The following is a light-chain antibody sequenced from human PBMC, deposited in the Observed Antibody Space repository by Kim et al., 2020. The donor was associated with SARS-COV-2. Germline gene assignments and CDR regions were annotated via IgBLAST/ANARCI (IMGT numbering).Light chain of an antibody. Sequence: AIRLTQSPSSVSASTGDRVTITCRASQGISSYLAWYQQKSGQVPKLLIYAASTLQTGVPSRFSGSGSGTDFTLTISCLQSEDFATYYCQQHYTSPYTFGQGTKLEI. CDR3: QQHYTSPYT. CDR2: AAS. CDR1: QGISSY. V-gene: IGKV1-8*01. J-gene: IGKJ2*01.